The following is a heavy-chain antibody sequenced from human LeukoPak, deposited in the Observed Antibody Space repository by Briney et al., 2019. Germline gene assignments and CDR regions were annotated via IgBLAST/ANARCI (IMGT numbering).Heavy chain of an antibody. D-gene: IGHD5-12*01. CDR2: LGRSGTTT. CDR1: GFTFSSYT. J-gene: IGHJ4*02. V-gene: IGHV3-23*01. Sequence: GGSLRLSCAASGFTFSSYTMTWARQAPGKGLEWVSSLGRSGTTTYYTDSMKGRFTISRDNSKNMVYLQMDSLRVEDTAVYYRAKDPRYSGDVFGGQGTLVTVST. CDR3: AKDPRYSGDVF.